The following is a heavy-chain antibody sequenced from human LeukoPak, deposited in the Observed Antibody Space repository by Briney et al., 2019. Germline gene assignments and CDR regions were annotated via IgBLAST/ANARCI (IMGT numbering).Heavy chain of an antibody. CDR3: ARTPGLSPFYYYYMDV. J-gene: IGHJ6*03. Sequence: PGGSLRLSCAASGFTFSSYAMTWVRQAPGKGLEWVSAISGSGGTTYYADSVKGRFTISRDNAKNSLYLQMNSLRAEDTAVYYCARTPGLSPFYYYYMDVWGKGTTVTVSS. CDR1: GFTFSSYA. D-gene: IGHD1-14*01. CDR2: ISGSGGTT. V-gene: IGHV3-23*01.